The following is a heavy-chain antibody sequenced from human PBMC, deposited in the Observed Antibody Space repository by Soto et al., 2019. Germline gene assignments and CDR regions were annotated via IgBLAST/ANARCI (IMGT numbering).Heavy chain of an antibody. CDR3: TRVGTFDY. Sequence: GGSLRLSCTGSGFTFADYTMSWVRQAPGKGLEWVGLIRSEANGGTTHYAASVHGGFIISRDDSRGIAFLQMNNLKSEDTAVYYCTRVGTFDYWGQGTLVTVSS. CDR1: GFTFADYT. J-gene: IGHJ4*02. V-gene: IGHV3-49*04. CDR2: IRSEANGGTT. D-gene: IGHD1-26*01.